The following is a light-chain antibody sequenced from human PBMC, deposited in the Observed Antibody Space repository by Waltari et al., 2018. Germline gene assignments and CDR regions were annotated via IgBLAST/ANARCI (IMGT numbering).Light chain of an antibody. J-gene: IGLJ3*02. Sequence: QTVVTQEPSFSVSPGATVTLTCGLTSGSVSSSYYPVWYQQTPGQAPRTLIYNTNPRSSAVPYPFSASLLGNKAALTITGAQADDESDYYCVLYMASAMVFGGGTKLTVL. CDR2: NTN. CDR1: SGSVSSSYY. CDR3: VLYMASAMV. V-gene: IGLV8-61*01.